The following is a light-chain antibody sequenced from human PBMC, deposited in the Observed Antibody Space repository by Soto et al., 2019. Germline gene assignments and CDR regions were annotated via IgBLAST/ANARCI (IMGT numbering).Light chain of an antibody. J-gene: IGKJ1*01. CDR1: QGIRTY. CDR3: QKYNGAPRT. V-gene: IGKV1-27*01. CDR2: AVS. Sequence: DIQMTQSPSSLSASVGDRVTIACRARQGIRTYLAWYQQKPGEVPKLLIYAVSTLQSGVPSRFSGGGSGTDFTLTISSLQPEDVGTYYCQKYNGAPRTFGQGTKVEIK.